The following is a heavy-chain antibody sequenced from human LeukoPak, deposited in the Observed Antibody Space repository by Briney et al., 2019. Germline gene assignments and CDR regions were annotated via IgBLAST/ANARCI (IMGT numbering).Heavy chain of an antibody. CDR2: INPNSGGT. J-gene: IGHJ4*02. CDR3: AREPLGAPEIDY. D-gene: IGHD1-26*01. Sequence: ASVKVSCKASGYTFTGYYTHWVRQAPGQGLEWMGWINPNSGGTNYAQKFQGRVTMTRDTSISTAYMELRRLRSDDTAVYYCAREPLGAPEIDYWGQGTLVTVSS. V-gene: IGHV1-2*02. CDR1: GYTFTGYY.